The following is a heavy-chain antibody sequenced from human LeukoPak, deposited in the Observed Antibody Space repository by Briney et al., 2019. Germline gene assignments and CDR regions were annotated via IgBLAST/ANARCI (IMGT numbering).Heavy chain of an antibody. CDR1: GGSLRSYY. D-gene: IGHD5-18*01. CDR3: ARGKGTAMLKGHWFDA. CDR2: SSVSGGGT. J-gene: IGHJ5*02. Sequence: ETLSLTCTVSGGSLRSYYWCWIRQAPGRGLEWVSASSVSGGGTYYAHSVRGRFTISRDNSKNTLYLQINSLRAKGTAVYYCARGKGTAMLKGHWFDAWGQGTPVTASS. V-gene: IGHV3-23*01.